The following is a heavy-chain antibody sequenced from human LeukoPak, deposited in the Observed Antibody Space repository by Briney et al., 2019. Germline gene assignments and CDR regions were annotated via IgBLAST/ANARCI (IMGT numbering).Heavy chain of an antibody. CDR2: ISGSGNRA. V-gene: IGHV3-23*01. J-gene: IGHJ4*02. CDR1: RFTFSTYG. Sequence: GGTLRLSCAASRFTFSTYGMNWVRQTPGKGLEWVSAISGSGNRAYHADSVKGRFTISRDNSKNTLYLQMNSLRAEDTALYYCAKDADISVELVVITSFDSWGQGTLVTVSS. D-gene: IGHD3-22*01. CDR3: AKDADISVELVVITSFDS.